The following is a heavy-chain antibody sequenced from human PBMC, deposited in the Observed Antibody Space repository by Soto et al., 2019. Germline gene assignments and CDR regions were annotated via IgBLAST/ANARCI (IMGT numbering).Heavy chain of an antibody. J-gene: IGHJ6*02. CDR3: ARDLGRDRPGFWFGETLKNNGMDV. Sequence: GGSLRLSCAASGFTFSDYYMSWIRQAPGKGLEWVSYISSSSSYTNYADSVKGRFTISRDNAKNSLYLQMNSLRAEDTAVYYCARDLGRDRPGFWFGETLKNNGMDVWGQGTTVTVS. V-gene: IGHV3-11*06. CDR1: GFTFSDYY. CDR2: ISSSSSYT. D-gene: IGHD3-10*01.